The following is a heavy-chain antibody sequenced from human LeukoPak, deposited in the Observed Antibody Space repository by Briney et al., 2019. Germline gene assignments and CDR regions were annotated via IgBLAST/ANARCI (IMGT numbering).Heavy chain of an antibody. V-gene: IGHV3-33*01. CDR2: IWYDGSNK. Sequence: GGSLRLSCAASGFTFSSYGMHWVRQAPGKGLERVAVIWYDGSNKYYADSVKGRFTISRDSSKNTLYLQMNSLRAEDTAVYYCARDLAVVRGVSYYYGMDVWGQGTTVTVSS. CDR1: GFTFSSYG. J-gene: IGHJ6*02. D-gene: IGHD3-10*01. CDR3: ARDLAVVRGVSYYYGMDV.